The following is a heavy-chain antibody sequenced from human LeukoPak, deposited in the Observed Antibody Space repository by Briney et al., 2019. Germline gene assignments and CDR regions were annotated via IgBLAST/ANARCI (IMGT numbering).Heavy chain of an antibody. CDR3: ARVALWGTYYYDRGLDY. J-gene: IGHJ4*03. V-gene: IGHV1-2*02. D-gene: IGHD3-22*01. CDR2: INPNSGGT. CDR1: GYTFTGYY. Sequence: ASVKVSCKASGYTFTGYYMHWVRQAPGQGLEWMGWINPNSGGTNYAQKFPGRVTMTRDTSISTAYMELSRLRSDDTAVYYCARVALWGTYYYDRGLDYWGQGTTVTVSS.